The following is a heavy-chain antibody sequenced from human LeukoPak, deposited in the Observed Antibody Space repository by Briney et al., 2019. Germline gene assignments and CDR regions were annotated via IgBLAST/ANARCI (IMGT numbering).Heavy chain of an antibody. CDR2: INPNSGGT. CDR1: GYTFSGYY. CDR3: AREWELLVDY. V-gene: IGHV1-2*02. Sequence: ASVKVSCKASGYTFSGYYMHWVRQAPGQGLGWMGWINPNSGGTNYAQKFQGRVTMTRDTSISTAYMELTRLRSDDTAVYYCAREWELLVDYWGQGALVTVSS. J-gene: IGHJ4*02. D-gene: IGHD1-26*01.